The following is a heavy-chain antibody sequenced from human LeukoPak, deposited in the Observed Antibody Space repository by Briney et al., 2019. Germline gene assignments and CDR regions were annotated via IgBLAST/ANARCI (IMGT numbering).Heavy chain of an antibody. Sequence: GGSLRLSCAASGFTFSSYAMSWVRQAPGKGLEWVSAISGSGGSTYYADSVKGRFTISRDNSKNTLYLQMNSLRAEDTAVYYCARIGAATYAFDIWGQGTMVTVSS. V-gene: IGHV3-23*01. CDR2: ISGSGGST. CDR3: ARIGAATYAFDI. J-gene: IGHJ3*02. D-gene: IGHD1-26*01. CDR1: GFTFSSYA.